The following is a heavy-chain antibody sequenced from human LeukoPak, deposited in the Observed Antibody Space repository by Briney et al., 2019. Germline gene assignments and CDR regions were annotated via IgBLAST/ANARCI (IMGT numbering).Heavy chain of an antibody. CDR3: ARAPDIVVVPAAETGGWFDP. Sequence: GASVKVSCKASGGIFSNYAISWVRQAPGQGLEWMGRIIPIFDRANYAQKFQGRVTITADRSTSIAHMELSSLRSEDTAVYYCARAPDIVVVPAAETGGWFDPWGQGTLVTVSS. J-gene: IGHJ5*02. CDR2: IIPIFDRA. V-gene: IGHV1-69*04. CDR1: GGIFSNYA. D-gene: IGHD2-2*01.